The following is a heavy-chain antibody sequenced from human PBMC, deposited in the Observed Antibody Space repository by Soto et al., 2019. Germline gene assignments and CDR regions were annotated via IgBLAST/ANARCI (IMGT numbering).Heavy chain of an antibody. Sequence: SETLSLTCSVSGGSIGHYYWTWIRQPPGKSLEWIGYTYYSGSTNYNPSLKSRVTISVDTSKNQISLRVNSVTAADTAVYYCATGHSYMDVWGKGTTVTVSS. CDR3: ATGHSYMDV. J-gene: IGHJ6*03. CDR2: TYYSGST. V-gene: IGHV4-59*08. CDR1: GGSIGHYY.